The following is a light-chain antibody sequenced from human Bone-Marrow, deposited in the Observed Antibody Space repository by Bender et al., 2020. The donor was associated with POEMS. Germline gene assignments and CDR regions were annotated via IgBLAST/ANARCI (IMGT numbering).Light chain of an antibody. V-gene: IGLV1-36*01. Sequence: QSVVTQPPSLSEAPRQRVTISCSGSSSNIGNHGVNWYQQLPGEAPKLLIYYDDLLTPGVSDRFSASKSGTSASLGISELQSEDEALYYWAAWDGSLSGWVFGGRTKLTV. CDR1: SSNIGNHG. CDR3: AAWDGSLSGWV. J-gene: IGLJ3*02. CDR2: YDD.